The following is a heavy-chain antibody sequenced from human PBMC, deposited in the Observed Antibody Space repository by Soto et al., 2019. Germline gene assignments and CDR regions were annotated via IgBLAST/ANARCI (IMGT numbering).Heavy chain of an antibody. CDR1: GFTFDDYA. D-gene: IGHD3-10*01. J-gene: IGHJ4*02. Sequence: EVQLVESGGGLVQPGGSLRLSCAASGFTFDDYAIHWVRQAPGKGLEWVSGISWNGAATGYVDSVKGRFSISRDNTKNTLSLQMDSLRSEDTAVSYGANLPLYGSGFDCWGQGTLVTVSS. V-gene: IGHV3-9*01. CDR3: ANLPLYGSGFDC. CDR2: ISWNGAAT.